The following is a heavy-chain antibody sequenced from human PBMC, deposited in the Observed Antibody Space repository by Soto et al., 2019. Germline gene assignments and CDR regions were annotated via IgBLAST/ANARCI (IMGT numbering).Heavy chain of an antibody. CDR1: GGSISSGGYY. CDR3: AREHIVVVTDDRYNWFDP. J-gene: IGHJ5*02. Sequence: SETLSLTCTVSGGSISSGGYYWSWIRQHPGKGLEWIGYIYYSGSTYYNPSLKSRVTISVDTSKNQFSLKLSSVTAADTAVYYCAREHIVVVTDDRYNWFDPWGQGTLVTVSS. D-gene: IGHD2-21*02. CDR2: IYYSGST. V-gene: IGHV4-31*03.